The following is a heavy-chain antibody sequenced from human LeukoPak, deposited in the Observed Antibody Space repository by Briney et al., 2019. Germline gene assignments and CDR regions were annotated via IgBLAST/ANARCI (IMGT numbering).Heavy chain of an antibody. CDR2: IYHSGST. Sequence: SETLSLTCAVSGGSISTNNWWHWVRQSPGKGLEWIGEIYHSGSTNYNPSLKSQVTMSVDTSKNQFSLKVNYVTAADTATYYCAREVAAGFYRGFDYWGQGTLVTVSS. D-gene: IGHD6-19*01. V-gene: IGHV4-4*02. J-gene: IGHJ4*01. CDR3: AREVAAGFYRGFDY. CDR1: GGSISTNNW.